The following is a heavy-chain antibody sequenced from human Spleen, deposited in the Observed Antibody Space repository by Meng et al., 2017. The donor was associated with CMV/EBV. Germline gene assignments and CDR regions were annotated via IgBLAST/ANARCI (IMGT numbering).Heavy chain of an antibody. V-gene: IGHV4-59*01. D-gene: IGHD1-1*01. Sequence: SETLSLTCTVSGGSISSYYWSWIRQPPGKGLEWIGYIYYSGSTNYNPSLKSRVTISVDKSKNQFSLKLSSVTAADTAVYYCARVLPGARYFDYWGQGTLVTVSS. CDR3: ARVLPGARYFDY. CDR1: GGSISSYY. CDR2: IYYSGST. J-gene: IGHJ4*02.